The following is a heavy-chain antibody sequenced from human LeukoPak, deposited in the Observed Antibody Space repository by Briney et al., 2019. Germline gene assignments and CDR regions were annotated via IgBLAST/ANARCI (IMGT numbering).Heavy chain of an antibody. CDR2: KKQDGSET. CDR3: ARPFIPALGKTTPFDY. V-gene: IGHV3-7*01. J-gene: IGHJ4*02. CDR1: GFTFSDYW. Sequence: GGSLRLSCAASGFTFSDYWMSWVRQAPGKGLEWVANKKQDGSETYYVDSVKGRFTISRDNAKNSLYLQMNSLRAEDTAVYYCARPFIPALGKTTPFDYWGQGSLVTVSS. D-gene: IGHD6-13*01.